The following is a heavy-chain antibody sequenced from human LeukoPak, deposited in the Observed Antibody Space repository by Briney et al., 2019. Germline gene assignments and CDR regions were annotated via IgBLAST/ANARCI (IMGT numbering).Heavy chain of an antibody. CDR2: ISSSSSYI. V-gene: IGHV3-21*01. Sequence: GGSLRLSCPASGFTFSSYAMTWVRQAPGKGLEWVSSISSSSSYIYYADSVKGRFTISRDNAKNSLYLQMNSLRAEDTAVYYCAREPVYYYYYMDVWGKGTTVTVSS. CDR3: AREPVYYYYYMDV. CDR1: GFTFSSYA. J-gene: IGHJ6*03.